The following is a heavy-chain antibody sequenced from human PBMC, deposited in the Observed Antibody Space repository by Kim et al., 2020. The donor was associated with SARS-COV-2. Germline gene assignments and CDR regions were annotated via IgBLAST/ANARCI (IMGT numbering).Heavy chain of an antibody. D-gene: IGHD2-15*01. Sequence: ASVKVSCKXXGYTLTELSMHWVRQAPGKGLEWMGGFDPEDGETIYAQKFQGRVTMTEDTSTDTAYMELSSLRSEDTAVYYCATGGLGNWFDPWGQGTLVTVSS. J-gene: IGHJ5*02. CDR2: FDPEDGET. CDR3: ATGGLGNWFDP. V-gene: IGHV1-24*01. CDR1: GYTLTELS.